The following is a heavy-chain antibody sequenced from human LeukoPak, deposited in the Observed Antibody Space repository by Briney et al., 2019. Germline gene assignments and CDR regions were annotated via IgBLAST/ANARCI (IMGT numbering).Heavy chain of an antibody. CDR3: AREDMVRGAIDY. J-gene: IGHJ4*02. D-gene: IGHD3-10*01. V-gene: IGHV4-39*07. CDR2: IYYRGST. CDR1: GGAICSIGYY. Sequence: SESLCLTCTVSGGAICSIGYYWGCICQPPGKGLEWIASIYYRGSTYYTPSLKSRVTISVATSKTQCSLKLSSVTAADTAVYYCAREDMVRGAIDYWGQGPLVTVPS.